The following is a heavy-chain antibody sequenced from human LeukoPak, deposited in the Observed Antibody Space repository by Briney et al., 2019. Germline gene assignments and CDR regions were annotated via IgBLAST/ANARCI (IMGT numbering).Heavy chain of an antibody. Sequence: SETLSLTCTVSGGSISSYYWSWLRQPQGKGLEGIGYIYYSGSTNYNPSLKSRVTISVDTSKNQFSLKLSSVTAADTAVYYCARGRSWVAAIANFDYWGQGTLVTVSS. V-gene: IGHV4-59*13. D-gene: IGHD5-24*01. CDR2: IYYSGST. J-gene: IGHJ4*02. CDR3: ARGRSWVAAIANFDY. CDR1: GGSISSYY.